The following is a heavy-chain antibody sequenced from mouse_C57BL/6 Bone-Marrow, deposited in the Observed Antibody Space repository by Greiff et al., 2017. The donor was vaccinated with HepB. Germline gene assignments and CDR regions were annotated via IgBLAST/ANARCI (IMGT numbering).Heavy chain of an antibody. Sequence: QVQLKESGAELARPGASVKLSCKASGYTFTSYGISWVKQRTGQGLEWIGEIYPRSGNTYYNEKFKGKATLTADKSSSTAYMELRSLTSEDSAVYFGARWGGYATGFAYWGQGTLVTVSA. CDR1: GYTFTSYG. CDR2: IYPRSGNT. V-gene: IGHV1-81*01. CDR3: ARWGGYATGFAY. J-gene: IGHJ3*01. D-gene: IGHD2-2*01.